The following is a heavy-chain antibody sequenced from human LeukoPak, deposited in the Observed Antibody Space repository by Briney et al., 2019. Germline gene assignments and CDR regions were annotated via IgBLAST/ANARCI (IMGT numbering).Heavy chain of an antibody. V-gene: IGHV3-33*06. CDR1: GFTFINYG. CDR2: IWYDGSYK. Sequence: GRSLRLSCAASGFTFINYGMHWVRQAPGKGLDWVAVIWYDGSYKYYADSVKGRFTISRDNSKHTLYLQMNSLRAEDTAIYYCAKVVQYTASTGTGLDYWGQGNLVTVSS. CDR3: AKVVQYTASTGTGLDY. D-gene: IGHD6-13*01. J-gene: IGHJ4*02.